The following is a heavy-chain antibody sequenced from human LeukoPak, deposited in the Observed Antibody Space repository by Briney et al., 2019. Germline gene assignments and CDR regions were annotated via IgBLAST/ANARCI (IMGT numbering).Heavy chain of an antibody. J-gene: IGHJ4*02. D-gene: IGHD4-11*01. Sequence: SETLSLTCAVYGGSFSGYYWSWIRQPPGKGLEWIGEINHSGSTNYNPSLKSRVTISVDTSKNQFSLKLSSVTAADTAVYYCARGGPNDYSNLNYYWGQGTLVTVSS. CDR1: GGSFSGYY. CDR3: ARGGPNDYSNLNYY. V-gene: IGHV4-34*01. CDR2: INHSGST.